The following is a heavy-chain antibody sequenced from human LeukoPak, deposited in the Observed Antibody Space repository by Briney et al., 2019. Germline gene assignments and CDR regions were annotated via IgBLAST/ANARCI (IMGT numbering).Heavy chain of an antibody. CDR2: INHSGST. Sequence: SETLSLTCAVYGGSFSGYYWSWIRQPPGKGLEWIGEINHSGSTNYNPSLKSRVTISVDTSKNQFSLKLSSVTAADTAVYYCARREYYYDSSGQKVKPYARVRGYYYYMDVWGKGTTVTISS. CDR1: GGSFSGYY. J-gene: IGHJ6*03. V-gene: IGHV4-34*01. CDR3: ARREYYYDSSGQKVKPYARVRGYYYYMDV. D-gene: IGHD3-22*01.